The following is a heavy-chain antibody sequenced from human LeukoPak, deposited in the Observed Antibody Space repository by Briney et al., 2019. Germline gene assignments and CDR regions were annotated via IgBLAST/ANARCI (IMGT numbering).Heavy chain of an antibody. D-gene: IGHD1-1*01. V-gene: IGHV3-66*01. CDR3: AKSPKTGFLFDY. CDR1: GFTVSSNY. Sequence: GGSLRLSCAASGFTVSSNYMSWVRQAPGKGLEWVSVIYGGVNTVYADSVQGRFTISCDNSKNTLYLQMSSLRAEDTAVYYCAKSPKTGFLFDYRGKGTLVTVSS. J-gene: IGHJ4*02. CDR2: IYGGVNT.